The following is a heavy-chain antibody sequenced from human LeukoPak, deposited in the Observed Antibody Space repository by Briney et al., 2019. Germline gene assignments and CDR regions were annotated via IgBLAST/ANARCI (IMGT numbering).Heavy chain of an antibody. V-gene: IGHV3-53*01. Sequence: SGGSLRLSCAASGFTVSSNYMSWVRQAPGKGLEWVSVIYSGGSTYYADSVKGRFTISRDNSKNTLYLQMNSLRAEDRAVYYCARVRAGLRFFDYWGQGTLVTVSS. CDR2: IYSGGST. CDR3: ARVRAGLRFFDY. D-gene: IGHD3-10*01. J-gene: IGHJ4*02. CDR1: GFTVSSNY.